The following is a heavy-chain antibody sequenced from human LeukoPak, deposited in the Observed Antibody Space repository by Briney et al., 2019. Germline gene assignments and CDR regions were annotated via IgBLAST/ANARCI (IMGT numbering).Heavy chain of an antibody. V-gene: IGHV3-7*01. Sequence: GGSLGLSCAASGFTFSSYWMSWVRQAPGKGLGWVANIKQEGSEKYYVDSVKGRFTIYRDNAKNSLYLQMNSVSDEDTAVYYCASTVYSSGWYGEPANWYFDLWGRGTLVTVSS. CDR2: IKQEGSEK. CDR1: GFTFSSYW. J-gene: IGHJ2*01. D-gene: IGHD6-19*01. CDR3: ASTVYSSGWYGEPANWYFDL.